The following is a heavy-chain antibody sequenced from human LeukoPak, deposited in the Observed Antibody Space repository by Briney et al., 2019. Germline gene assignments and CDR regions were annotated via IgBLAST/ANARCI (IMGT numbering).Heavy chain of an antibody. V-gene: IGHV1-69*05. J-gene: IGHJ4*02. CDR3: AGSIWFGEFNAELVFDH. D-gene: IGHD3-10*01. CDR2: IIPIFGTA. CDR1: GGTFSSYA. Sequence: SVKVSCKASGGTFSSYAISWVRQAPGQGLEWMGGIIPIFGTANYAQKFQGRVTITTDESTSTAYMELSSLRSEDTAVYYCAGSIWFGEFNAELVFDHWGQGTLVTVSS.